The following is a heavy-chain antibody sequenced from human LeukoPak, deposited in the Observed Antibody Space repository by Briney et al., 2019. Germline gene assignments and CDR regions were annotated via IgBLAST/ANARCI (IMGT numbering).Heavy chain of an antibody. V-gene: IGHV3-48*03. CDR3: ARVVCTGGSCFQNDY. Sequence: GGSLRLSCTASGFTFSNFEMNWVRQAPGEGLQWLAYINTGATSEYYADSVKGRITISRDNAKNSLYLQMNSLRVEDTAIYYCARVVCTGGSCFQNDYWGQGTLVTVSS. J-gene: IGHJ4*02. CDR1: GFTFSNFE. CDR2: INTGATSE. D-gene: IGHD2-15*01.